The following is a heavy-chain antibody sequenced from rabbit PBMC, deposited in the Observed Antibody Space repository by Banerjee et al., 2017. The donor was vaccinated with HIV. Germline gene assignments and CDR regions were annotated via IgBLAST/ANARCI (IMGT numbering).Heavy chain of an antibody. J-gene: IGHJ4*01. CDR1: GFSFSNKYV. D-gene: IGHD1-1*01. CDR2: INTGSGNT. CDR3: ARYPSSSGYWGYFNL. Sequence: QEQLEESGGGLVQPEGSLTLTCTASGFSFSNKYVICWVRQAPGKGLEWIGCINTGSGNTYYASWAKGRFTGSKTSSTTVTLQMTSLTAADTATYFCARYPSSSGYWGYFNLWGPGTLVTVS. V-gene: IGHV1S45*01.